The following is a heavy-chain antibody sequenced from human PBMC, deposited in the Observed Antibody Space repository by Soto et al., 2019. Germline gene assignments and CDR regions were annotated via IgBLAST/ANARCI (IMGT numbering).Heavy chain of an antibody. J-gene: IGHJ6*04. CDR2: IYPGDSDT. Sequence: GESLKISCKGSGYSFTSYWIGWVRQMPGKGLEWMGIIYPGDSDTRYSPSFQGQVTISADKSISTAYLQWSSLKASDTAMDYCARSAYDYYYGRDVWGKGTTVTVSS. CDR3: ARSAYDYYYGRDV. V-gene: IGHV5-51*01. D-gene: IGHD5-12*01. CDR1: GYSFTSYW.